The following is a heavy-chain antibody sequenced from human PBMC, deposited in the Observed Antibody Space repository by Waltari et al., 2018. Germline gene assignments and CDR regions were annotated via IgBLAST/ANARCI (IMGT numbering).Heavy chain of an antibody. CDR3: ASGSGWHFDY. Sequence: EVQLVESGGGLVKPGGSLRLSCAASGFTFSSYSMNWVRQAPGKGLEWVSSISSSSSYIYYADSVKGRFTISRDNAKNSLYLQMNSLRAEDTAVYYCASGSGWHFDYWGQGTLVTVSS. CDR1: GFTFSSYS. CDR2: ISSSSSYI. J-gene: IGHJ4*02. D-gene: IGHD6-19*01. V-gene: IGHV3-21*01.